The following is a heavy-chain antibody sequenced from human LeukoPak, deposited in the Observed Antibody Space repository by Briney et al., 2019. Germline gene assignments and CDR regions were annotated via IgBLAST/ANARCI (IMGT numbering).Heavy chain of an antibody. CDR2: INHSGST. D-gene: IGHD3-10*01. CDR1: GGSFSGYY. J-gene: IGHJ6*02. CDR3: ASEEGITMVRGVRHGALRGMDV. Sequence: SETLSLTCAVYGGSFSGYYWSWIRQPPGKGLEWIGEINHSGSTNYNPTLKSRVTISVDTSKNQFSLKLSSVTAADTAVYYCASEEGITMVRGVRHGALRGMDVWGQGTTVTVSS. V-gene: IGHV4-34*01.